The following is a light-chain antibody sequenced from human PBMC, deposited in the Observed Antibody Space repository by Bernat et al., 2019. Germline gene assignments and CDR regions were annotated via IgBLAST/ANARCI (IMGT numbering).Light chain of an antibody. CDR1: QSISNY. Sequence: DIQMTQSPSSLSASVGDRVTITCRASQSISNYLSWYQHKPGKAPKLLIYAASRLQSGVPSSFSGSGSGTDFTLTISSLQPEDFATYFCQQSYITPYTFGQETKLEIK. CDR2: AAS. J-gene: IGKJ2*01. CDR3: QQSYITPYT. V-gene: IGKV1-39*01.